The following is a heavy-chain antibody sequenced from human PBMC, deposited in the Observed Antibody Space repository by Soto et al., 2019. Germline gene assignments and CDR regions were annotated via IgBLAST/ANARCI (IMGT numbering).Heavy chain of an antibody. CDR1: GGSISSGDYY. V-gene: IGHV4-30-4*01. Sequence: QVQLQESGPGLVKPSQTLSLTCTVSGGSISSGDYYWSWIRQPPGKGLEWIGYIYYSGSTYYNPSLKSRVNISVDTSKNQFSLKLSSVTAADTAVYYCARDHLELHSYYYYGMDVWGQGTTVTVSS. CDR2: IYYSGST. J-gene: IGHJ6*02. CDR3: ARDHLELHSYYYYGMDV. D-gene: IGHD1-7*01.